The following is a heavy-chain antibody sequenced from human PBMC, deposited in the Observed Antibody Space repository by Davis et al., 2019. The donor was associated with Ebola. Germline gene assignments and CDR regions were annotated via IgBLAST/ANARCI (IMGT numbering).Heavy chain of an antibody. CDR3: ASDIEDYHASGSYLRWFDP. CDR2: INCRGDSK. V-gene: IGHV3-21*01. Sequence: SLIISCAASGFIFRDFSMNWVRQAPGKGPEWVSSINCRGDSKHYPHSVQGRFTLPSDNAKNSLYLQMDSLRAEDTAVYYCASDIEDYHASGSYLRWFDPWGQGTLVTVSS. J-gene: IGHJ5*02. CDR1: GFIFRDFS. D-gene: IGHD3-10*01.